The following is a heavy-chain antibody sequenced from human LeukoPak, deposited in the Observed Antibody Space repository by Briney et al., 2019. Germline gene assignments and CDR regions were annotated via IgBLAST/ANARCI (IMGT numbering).Heavy chain of an antibody. J-gene: IGHJ6*02. CDR3: ARDLASYGMDV. CDR1: GFTFSSYA. Sequence: GGSLRLSCAASGFTFSSYAMHWVRQAPGKGLEWVAVISYDGTNKYYADSVKGRFTISRDNSKNTLYLQMNSLRAEDTAVYYCARDLASYGMDVWGHGTTVTVSS. V-gene: IGHV3-30-3*01. CDR2: ISYDGTNK.